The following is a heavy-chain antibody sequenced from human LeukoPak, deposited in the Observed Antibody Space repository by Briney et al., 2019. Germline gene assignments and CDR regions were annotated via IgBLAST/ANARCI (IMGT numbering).Heavy chain of an antibody. CDR2: IYTGGTT. Sequence: GGSLRLSCAASGFTVTSNHMNRVRQAPGKGLEWVSIIYTGGTTHYADSLKDRFTISRDDSINTLYLQMNSLRAEDTAVYYCARDSSSYYFDYWGQGTLVTVSS. J-gene: IGHJ4*02. CDR1: GFTVTSNH. D-gene: IGHD6-6*01. CDR3: ARDSSSYYFDY. V-gene: IGHV3-66*01.